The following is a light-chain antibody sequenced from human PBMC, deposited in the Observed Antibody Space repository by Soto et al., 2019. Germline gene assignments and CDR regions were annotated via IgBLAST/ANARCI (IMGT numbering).Light chain of an antibody. Sequence: EIVMTQSPATLYGSPGERATLSCRASESVSSNLAWYQQKPGQAPRLLIYGASIRATGIPARFGGSGSGTEFTLTISSLQSEDFAVYYCQQYDNWWTFGQGTKVEIK. CDR1: ESVSSN. J-gene: IGKJ1*01. CDR2: GAS. CDR3: QQYDNWWT. V-gene: IGKV3-15*01.